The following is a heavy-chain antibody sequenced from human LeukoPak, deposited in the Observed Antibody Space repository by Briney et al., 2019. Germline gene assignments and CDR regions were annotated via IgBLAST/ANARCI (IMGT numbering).Heavy chain of an antibody. D-gene: IGHD6-13*01. Sequence: SETLSLTCTVSGASISGSGYYWGWIRQPPGKGLEWIGSIYSSGSTYYNPSLKSRVTISVDTSKNQFSLKLSSVTAADTAVYYCAIIPLSSRWYGLWFDSWGQGTLVTVSS. V-gene: IGHV4-39*07. CDR1: GASISGSGYY. CDR3: AIIPLSSRWYGLWFDS. CDR2: IYSSGST. J-gene: IGHJ5*01.